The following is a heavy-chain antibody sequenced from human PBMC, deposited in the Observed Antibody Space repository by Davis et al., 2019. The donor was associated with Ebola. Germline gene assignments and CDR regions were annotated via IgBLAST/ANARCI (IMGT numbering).Heavy chain of an antibody. CDR2: IDPSDSYT. CDR3: TRHFVGKLFGMDV. J-gene: IGHJ6*02. Sequence: GGSLRLSCKGSGYSFPSYWISWVRQMPGKGLEWVGRIDPSDSYTDYSPSFRGHVTISTDKSINTAYLQWNSLKASDTAMYFCTRHFVGKLFGMDVWGQGTMVIVAS. V-gene: IGHV5-10-1*01. CDR1: GYSFPSYW. D-gene: IGHD2/OR15-2a*01.